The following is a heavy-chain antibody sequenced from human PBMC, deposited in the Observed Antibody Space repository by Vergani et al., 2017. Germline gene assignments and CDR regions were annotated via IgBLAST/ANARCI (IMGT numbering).Heavy chain of an antibody. CDR1: GFTFSNFG. J-gene: IGHJ4*02. D-gene: IGHD2-21*02. V-gene: IGHV3-30*02. Sequence: QVQLVGSAGGVVPPGGSLRLSCASSGFTFSNFGMHWIPQAPGKGLEWLAYIGKDGINTRYREAVKGRFTVSRDNSKDILYLQMDSLRSEDTALYYCAKYLRDSTDGLPDSWGPGTLVIVSS. CDR2: IGKDGINT. CDR3: AKYLRDSTDGLPDS.